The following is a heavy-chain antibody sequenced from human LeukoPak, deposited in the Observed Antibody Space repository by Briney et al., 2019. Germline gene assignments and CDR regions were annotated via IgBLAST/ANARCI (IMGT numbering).Heavy chain of an antibody. CDR1: GGTFSSYA. V-gene: IGHV1-69*06. D-gene: IGHD6-13*01. CDR3: ARDRWAAAGTLGDY. CDR2: IIPIFGTA. J-gene: IGHJ4*02. Sequence: ASVKVSCKASGGTFSSYAISWVRQAPGQGLEWMGGIIPIFGTANYAQKFQGRVTITADKSTSTAYMELSSLRSEDTAVYYCARDRWAAAGTLGDYWGQGTLVTVSS.